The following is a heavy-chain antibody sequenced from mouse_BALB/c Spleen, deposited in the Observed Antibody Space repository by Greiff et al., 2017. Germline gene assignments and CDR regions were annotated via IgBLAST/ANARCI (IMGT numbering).Heavy chain of an antibody. Sequence: DVMLVESGGGLVKPGGSLKLSCAASGFTFSSYAMSWVRQTPEKRLEWVASISSGGSTYYPDSVKGRFTISRDNARNILYLQMSSLRSEDTAMYYCARGYGSLDYWGQGTTLTVSS. J-gene: IGHJ2*01. V-gene: IGHV5-6-5*01. CDR2: ISSGGST. CDR3: ARGYGSLDY. D-gene: IGHD1-2*01. CDR1: GFTFSSYA.